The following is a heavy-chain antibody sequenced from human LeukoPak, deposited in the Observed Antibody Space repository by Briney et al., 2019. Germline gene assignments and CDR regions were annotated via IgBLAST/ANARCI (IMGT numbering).Heavy chain of an antibody. CDR3: ARVYNTNYAYFDY. V-gene: IGHV3-33*01. D-gene: IGHD5-24*01. CDR2: IWSDGSDK. Sequence: GGSLRLSCAASGFTFRSYDMHWVRQAPGKGLEWVAVIWSDGSDKYYADSVKGRFTISRDNSKNTLYLQMNSLRAEDTAVYYCARVYNTNYAYFDYWGQGTLVTVSS. CDR1: GFTFRSYD. J-gene: IGHJ4*02.